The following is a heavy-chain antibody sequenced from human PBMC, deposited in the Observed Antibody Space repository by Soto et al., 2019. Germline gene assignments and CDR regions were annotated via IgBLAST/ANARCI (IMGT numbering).Heavy chain of an antibody. CDR1: GGAIIDTNYY. CDR3: ARHIRYTYGYFPRYIDQ. D-gene: IGHD5-18*01. Sequence: QLLLQESGPGLVKPSETLSLTCTVSGGAIIDTNYYWGWIRQPPGKGLEWIGSIFHSGNTYYNPSLESRVTISVDTSKNQFSLMLNSVTAADTAIYYCARHIRYTYGYFPRYIDQWGQETLVTVSS. V-gene: IGHV4-39*01. J-gene: IGHJ4*02. CDR2: IFHSGNT.